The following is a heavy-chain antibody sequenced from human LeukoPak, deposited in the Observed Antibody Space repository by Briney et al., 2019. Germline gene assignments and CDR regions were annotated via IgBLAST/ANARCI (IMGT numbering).Heavy chain of an antibody. CDR1: GFTFSSYS. CDR2: ISSSSSYI. V-gene: IGHV3-21*01. D-gene: IGHD5-24*01. J-gene: IGHJ4*02. CDR3: ARVEMATFTPDY. Sequence: GGSLRLSCAASGFTFSSYSMNWVRQAPGKGLEWVSSISSSSSYIYYANSVKGRFTISRDNAKNSLYLQMNSLRAEDTAVYYCARVEMATFTPDYWGQGTLVTVSS.